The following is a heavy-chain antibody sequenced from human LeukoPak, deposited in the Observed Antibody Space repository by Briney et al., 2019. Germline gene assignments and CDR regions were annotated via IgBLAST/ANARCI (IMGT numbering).Heavy chain of an antibody. CDR2: IIPIFGTA. D-gene: IGHD3-22*01. CDR1: GGTFSSYA. J-gene: IGHJ4*02. V-gene: IGHV1-69*06. CDR3: AKDLPFHYYDSSGYFNY. Sequence: GASVKVSCEASGGTFSSYAISWVRQAPGQGLEWMGGIIPIFGTANYAQKFQGRVAITADKSTSTAYMELSSLRSEDTAVYYCAKDLPFHYYDSSGYFNYWGQGTLVTVSS.